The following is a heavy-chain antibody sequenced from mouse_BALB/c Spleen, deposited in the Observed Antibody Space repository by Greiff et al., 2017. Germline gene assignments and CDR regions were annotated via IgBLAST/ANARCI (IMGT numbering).Heavy chain of an antibody. CDR1: GFSLTSYG. V-gene: IGHV2-9*02. Sequence: VQLQQSGPGLVAPSQSLSITCTVSGFSLTSYGVHWVRQPPGKGLEWLGVIWAGGSTNYNSALMSRLSISKDNSKSQVFLKMNSLQTDDTAMYYCAREDYGSSYDYAMDYWGQGTSVTVSS. CDR2: IWAGGST. J-gene: IGHJ4*01. CDR3: AREDYGSSYDYAMDY. D-gene: IGHD1-1*01.